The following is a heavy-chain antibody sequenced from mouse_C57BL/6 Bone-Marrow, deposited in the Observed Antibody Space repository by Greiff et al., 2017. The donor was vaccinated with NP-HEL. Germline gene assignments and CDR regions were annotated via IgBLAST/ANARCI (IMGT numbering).Heavy chain of an antibody. V-gene: IGHV1-19*01. J-gene: IGHJ2*01. CDR3: ARKKAYYVSSYDYFGY. CDR1: GYTFTDYY. CDR2: INPYNGGT. Sequence: EVQLQQSGPVLVKPGASVKMSCKASGYTFTDYYMNWVKQSHGKSLEWIGVINPYNGGTSYNQKFKGKATLTVDKSSSTAYMELNSLTSEDSAVYYCARKKAYYVSSYDYFGYWGQGTTLTVSS. D-gene: IGHD1-1*01.